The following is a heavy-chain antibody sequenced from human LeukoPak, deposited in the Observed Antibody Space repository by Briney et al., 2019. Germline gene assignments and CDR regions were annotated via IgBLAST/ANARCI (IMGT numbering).Heavy chain of an antibody. J-gene: IGHJ5*01. CDR3: ATMVSISGDS. CDR2: IGPDGSET. D-gene: IGHD2-8*01. Sequence: GGSLRLSRAASGFSFSSKWMSWFRQAPGKGPEWVAHIGPDGSETYYVDSAMGRFTISRDNAKNSVYLEMNSLRAEDTAVYYYATMVSISGDSWGQGTLVTVSS. V-gene: IGHV3-7*01. CDR1: GFSFSSKW.